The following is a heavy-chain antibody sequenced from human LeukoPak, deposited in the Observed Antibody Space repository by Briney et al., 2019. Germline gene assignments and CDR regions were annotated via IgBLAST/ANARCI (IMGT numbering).Heavy chain of an antibody. D-gene: IGHD6-19*01. CDR2: IVVGSGNT. CDR1: GFTFTSSA. V-gene: IGHV1-58*02. CDR3: AARRGIAVNWFDP. J-gene: IGHJ5*02. Sequence: GTSVKVSCKASGFTFTSSAMQWVRQARGQRLEWIGWIVVGSGNTNYAQKFQERVTITMDMSTSTAYMELSSLRSEDTAVYYCAARRGIAVNWFDPWGQGTLVTVSS.